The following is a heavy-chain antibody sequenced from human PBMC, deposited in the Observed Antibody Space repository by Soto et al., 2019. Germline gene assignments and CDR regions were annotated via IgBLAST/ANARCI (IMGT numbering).Heavy chain of an antibody. CDR1: GGSFSGYY. V-gene: IGHV4-34*01. CDR3: ARAYSSSFPDY. Sequence: SETLSLTCAVYGGSFSGYYWSWIRQPPGKGLEWIGEVNHSGSTNYNPSLKSRVTISVDTSKNQFSLKLSSVTAADTAVYYCARAYSSSFPDYWGQGTLVTVSS. D-gene: IGHD6-6*01. CDR2: VNHSGST. J-gene: IGHJ4*02.